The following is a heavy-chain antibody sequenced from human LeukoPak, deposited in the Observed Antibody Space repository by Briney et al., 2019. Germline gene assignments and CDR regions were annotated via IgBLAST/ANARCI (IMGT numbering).Heavy chain of an antibody. D-gene: IGHD6-19*01. CDR3: ARFESSDYYGMDV. Sequence: GESLKISCKGSGYSFTSYWIGWVRQMPGKGLEWMGIIYPGDSDTRYSPSFQGQVTISADKSISTTYLQWSSLKASDTAMYYCARFESSDYYGMDVWGKGTTVTVSS. CDR2: IYPGDSDT. J-gene: IGHJ6*04. CDR1: GYSFTSYW. V-gene: IGHV5-51*01.